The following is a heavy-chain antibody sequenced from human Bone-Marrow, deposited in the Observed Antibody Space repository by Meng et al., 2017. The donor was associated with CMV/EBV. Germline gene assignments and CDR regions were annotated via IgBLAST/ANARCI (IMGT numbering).Heavy chain of an antibody. CDR2: IYYSGST. V-gene: IGHV4-31*03. J-gene: IGHJ2*01. D-gene: IGHD3-3*01. Sequence: LRLSCIVSGGSISSDGYYWSWIRQHPGKGLEWIGNIYYSGSTYYNPSLKSRVTISVDTSKNQFSLKLSSVTAADAAVYYCARDGFGSGYYDFWSGYPGYWYFDLWGRGTLVTVSS. CDR3: ARDGFGSGYYDFWSGYPGYWYFDL. CDR1: GGSISSDGYY.